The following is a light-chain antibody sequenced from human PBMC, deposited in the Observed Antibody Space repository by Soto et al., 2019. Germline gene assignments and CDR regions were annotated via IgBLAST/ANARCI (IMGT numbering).Light chain of an antibody. V-gene: IGKV1-9*01. CDR1: QGISSY. CDR3: QQLNSYLRCT. CDR2: AAS. Sequence: DIQLTQSPSFLSASVGDRVTITCRASQGISSYLAWYQQKPGKAPKLLIYAASTLQSGVPSRFSGSGSGTEFTLTISSLQPEDFATYYCQQLNSYLRCTFDPGTKVDIK. J-gene: IGKJ3*01.